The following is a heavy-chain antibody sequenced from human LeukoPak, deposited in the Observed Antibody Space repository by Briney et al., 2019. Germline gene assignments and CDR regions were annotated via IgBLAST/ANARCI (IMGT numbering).Heavy chain of an antibody. CDR2: ISWNSGSI. V-gene: IGHV3-9*01. D-gene: IGHD6-19*01. Sequence: GGSLTLSCAASGFTFDDYAMHWVRQAPGEGLEWVSGISWNSGSIGYADSVKGRFTISRDNAKNSLYLQMNSLRAEDTALYYCAKDLGPNVAGIDYWGQGTLVTASS. CDR1: GFTFDDYA. CDR3: AKDLGPNVAGIDY. J-gene: IGHJ4*02.